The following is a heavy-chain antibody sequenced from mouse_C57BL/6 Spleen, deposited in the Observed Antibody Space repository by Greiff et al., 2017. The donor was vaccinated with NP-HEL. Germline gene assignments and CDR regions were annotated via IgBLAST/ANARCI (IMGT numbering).Heavy chain of an antibody. J-gene: IGHJ4*01. V-gene: IGHV1-55*01. CDR2: IYPGSGST. D-gene: IGHD3-2*02. CDR1: GYTFTSYW. CDR3: AREADSSGYVRAMDY. Sequence: VQLQQPGAELVKPGASVKMSCKASGYTFTSYWITWVKQRPGQGLEWIGDIYPGSGSTNYNEKFKSKATLTVDTSSSTAYMQLSSLTSEDSAVYYCAREADSSGYVRAMDYWGQGTSVTVSS.